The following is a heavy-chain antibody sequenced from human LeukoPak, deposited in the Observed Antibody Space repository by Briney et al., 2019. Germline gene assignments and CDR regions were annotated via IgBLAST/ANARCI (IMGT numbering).Heavy chain of an antibody. J-gene: IGHJ6*02. V-gene: IGHV3-30*02. CDR3: AKRYCKSATCRSDMDA. CDR1: GFTFSNYG. CDR2: IQSDGSNT. Sequence: PGGSLRLSCAASGFTFSNYGMHWVRQAPGRGLEWVALIQSDGSNTYSADSVKGRFTISRDNPRNTLHLQMNRLRPEDTAVYYCAKRYCKSATCRSDMDAWGQGTTVTVS. D-gene: IGHD2-15*01.